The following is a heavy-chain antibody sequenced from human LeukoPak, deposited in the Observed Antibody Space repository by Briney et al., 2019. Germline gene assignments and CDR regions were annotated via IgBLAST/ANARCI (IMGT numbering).Heavy chain of an antibody. D-gene: IGHD2-8*01. CDR3: AKDPSRFEVNGYFQH. J-gene: IGHJ1*01. V-gene: IGHV3-23*01. Sequence: GGSLRLSCAASGFTFSSYAMSWVRQAPGKGLEWVSAISGSGGSTYYADSVKGRFTISRDNSKNTLYLQMNSLRAEDTAVYYCAKDPSRFEVNGYFQHWGQGTLVTVSS. CDR1: GFTFSSYA. CDR2: ISGSGGST.